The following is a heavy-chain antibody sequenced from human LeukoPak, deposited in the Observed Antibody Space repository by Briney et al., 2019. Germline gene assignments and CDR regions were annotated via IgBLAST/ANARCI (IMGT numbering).Heavy chain of an antibody. CDR3: ARVREYDSFDAFDI. CDR1: GYTFTSYV. V-gene: IGHV1-3*01. CDR2: INAGNGNT. Sequence: ASVKVSCKASGYTFTSYVMHWVRQAPGQRLEWMGWINAGNGNTKYSQKFQGRVTITRDTSASTAYMELSSLRSEDTAVYYCARVREYDSFDAFDIWGQGTMVTVSS. J-gene: IGHJ3*02. D-gene: IGHD1-1*01.